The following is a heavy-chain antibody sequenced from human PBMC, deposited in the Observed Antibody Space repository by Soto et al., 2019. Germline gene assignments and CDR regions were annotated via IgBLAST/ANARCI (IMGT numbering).Heavy chain of an antibody. J-gene: IGHJ5*02. V-gene: IGHV1-8*01. CDR3: ARVTGYSSSWLLDWFDP. Sequence: ASVKVSCKASGYTFTSYDINWVRQATGQGLEWMGWMNPNSGNTGYAQKFQGRVTMTRNTSISTAYMELSSLRSEDTAVYYCARVTGYSSSWLLDWFDPCGQGTLVTVSS. D-gene: IGHD6-13*01. CDR1: GYTFTSYD. CDR2: MNPNSGNT.